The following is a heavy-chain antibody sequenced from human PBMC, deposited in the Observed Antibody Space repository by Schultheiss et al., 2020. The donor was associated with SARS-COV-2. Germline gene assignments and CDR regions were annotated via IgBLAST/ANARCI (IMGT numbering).Heavy chain of an antibody. CDR3: AKRSARGGEGY. D-gene: IGHD3-10*01. CDR2: ISGSGGST. V-gene: IGHV3-23*01. Sequence: GASLRLSCAASGFTFSSYAMSWVRQAPGKGLEWVSAISGSGGSTYYADSVKGRFTISRDNSKNTLYLQMNSLRAEDTAVYYCAKRSARGGEGYWGQGTLVTVSS. J-gene: IGHJ4*02. CDR1: GFTFSSYA.